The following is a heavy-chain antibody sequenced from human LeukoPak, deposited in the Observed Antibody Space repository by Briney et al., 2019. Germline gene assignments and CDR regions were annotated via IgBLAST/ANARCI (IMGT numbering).Heavy chain of an antibody. J-gene: IGHJ4*02. CDR3: AKVREAWDY. Sequence: KTGGSLRLSCVASGFSFSTSLMGWVRQAPGKGLEWVSAISGGGETTYYADSVKGRFTISRDNSESTLYLRMDSLGADDTAVYYCAKVREAWDYWGQGTQVTVSS. CDR2: ISGGGETT. CDR1: GFSFSTSL. V-gene: IGHV3-23*01. D-gene: IGHD5-24*01.